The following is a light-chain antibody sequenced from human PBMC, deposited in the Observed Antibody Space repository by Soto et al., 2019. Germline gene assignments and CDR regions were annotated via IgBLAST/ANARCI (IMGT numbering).Light chain of an antibody. CDR1: QYINTR. CDR2: QTS. Sequence: EIVLTQSPATLSSFPGDRVTLSCRASQYINTRLAWYQHRPGQAPRRLIYQTSIRAAGIPARFSASGTGTDFTLTLSDVQPEDFAVYYCHQRQSWPRTFGQGTKVDI. CDR3: HQRQSWPRT. J-gene: IGKJ1*01. V-gene: IGKV3-11*01.